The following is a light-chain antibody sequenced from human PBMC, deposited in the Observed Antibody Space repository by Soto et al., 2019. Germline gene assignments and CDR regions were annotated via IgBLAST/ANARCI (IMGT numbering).Light chain of an antibody. Sequence: DIQMTQSPSTLSTSVGDRVTITCWASQSISSWLAWYQQKPGKAPKLLIYKASSLESGVPSRFSGSGSGTEFTLTISSLQRDDFATYYCQQYNSYPWTFGQGTKVEIK. CDR3: QQYNSYPWT. CDR2: KAS. V-gene: IGKV1-5*03. J-gene: IGKJ1*01. CDR1: QSISSW.